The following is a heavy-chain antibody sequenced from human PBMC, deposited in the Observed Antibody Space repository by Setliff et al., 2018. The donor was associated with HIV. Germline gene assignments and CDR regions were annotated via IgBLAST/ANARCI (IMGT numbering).Heavy chain of an antibody. CDR1: GDSISSDNYY. CDR2: IYTSGST. Sequence: PSETLSLTCTVSGDSISSDNYYWSWIRQPAGKGLEWIGRIYTSGSTNYTPSLKSRVTISIDKSTNQFPLKLSSVTAADTAVYYCARGLPFPFRGEIPGSWFDPWGQGTLVTVSS. CDR3: ARGLPFPFRGEIPGSWFDP. J-gene: IGHJ5*02. D-gene: IGHD3-10*01. V-gene: IGHV4-61*02.